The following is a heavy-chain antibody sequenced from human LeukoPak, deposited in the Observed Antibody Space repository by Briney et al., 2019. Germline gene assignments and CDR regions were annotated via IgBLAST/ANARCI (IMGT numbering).Heavy chain of an antibody. V-gene: IGHV4-31*03. D-gene: IGHD3-10*01. CDR2: IYYSGST. CDR1: GGSISSGGYY. Sequence: PSQTLSLTCTVSGGSISSGGYYWSWIRQHPGKGLEWIGYIYYSGSTYYNPSLKSRVTISVDTSKNQFSLKLSSVTAADTAVYYCARQRGFGELFFDYWGQGTLVTVSS. CDR3: ARQRGFGELFFDY. J-gene: IGHJ4*02.